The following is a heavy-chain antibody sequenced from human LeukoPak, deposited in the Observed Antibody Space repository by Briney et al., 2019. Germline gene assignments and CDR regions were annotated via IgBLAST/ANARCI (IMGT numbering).Heavy chain of an antibody. J-gene: IGHJ4*02. Sequence: PGGSLRLSCAASGFTFSSYAMSWVRQAPGKGLEWVSVIYVDGRADYADSVRGRFTISRDDSKNTLYLQMNSLRVEDTAVYYCARDLETSLAYWGQGMLVAVSS. CDR1: GFTFSSYA. V-gene: IGHV3-66*01. CDR2: IYVDGRA. D-gene: IGHD5-24*01. CDR3: ARDLETSLAY.